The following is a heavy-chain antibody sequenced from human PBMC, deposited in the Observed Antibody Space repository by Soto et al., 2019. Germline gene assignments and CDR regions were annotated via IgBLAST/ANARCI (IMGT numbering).Heavy chain of an antibody. CDR1: GGSIATSSYY. D-gene: IGHD1-26*01. V-gene: IGHV4-39*01. CDR3: TSHSAHLSGDV. J-gene: IGHJ6*02. Sequence: QLHLQESGPGLVKPSATLSLTCTVSGGSIATSSYYWAWIRQPPGMGLEWIASIYYSGDTYYSPSLKGRDTISADKSKNEFSLNLNAVTAADTALYYCTSHSAHLSGDVWGQGSRVIVSS. CDR2: IYYSGDT.